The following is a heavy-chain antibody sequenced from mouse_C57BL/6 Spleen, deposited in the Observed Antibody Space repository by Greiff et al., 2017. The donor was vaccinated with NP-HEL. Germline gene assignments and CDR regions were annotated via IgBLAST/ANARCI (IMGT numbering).Heavy chain of an antibody. V-gene: IGHV1-63*01. CDR2: IYPGGGYT. CDR3: ARSGAVVDGYFDV. D-gene: IGHD1-1*01. Sequence: LVESGAELVRPGTSVKMSCKASGYTFTNYWIGWAKQRPGHGLEWIGDIYPGGGYTNYNEKFKGKATLTADKSSSTAYMQFSSLTSEDSAIYYCARSGAVVDGYFDVWGTGTTVTVSS. CDR1: GYTFTNYW. J-gene: IGHJ1*03.